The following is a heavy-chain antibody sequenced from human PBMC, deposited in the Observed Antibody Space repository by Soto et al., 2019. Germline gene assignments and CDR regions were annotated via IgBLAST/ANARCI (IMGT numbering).Heavy chain of an antibody. CDR1: GGSISSSSYY. V-gene: IGHV4-39*01. CDR3: ARLGSTYDSSDD. D-gene: IGHD3-22*01. CDR2: IYYSGST. J-gene: IGHJ4*02. Sequence: SETLSLTCTVSGGSISSSSYYWGWIRQPPGKGLEWIGSIYYSGSTYYNPSLKSRVTISVDTSKNQFSLKLSSVTAADTAVYYCARLGSTYDSSDDWGQGTRVTVSS.